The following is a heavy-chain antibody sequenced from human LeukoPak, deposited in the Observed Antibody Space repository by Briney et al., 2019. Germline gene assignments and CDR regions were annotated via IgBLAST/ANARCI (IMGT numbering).Heavy chain of an antibody. D-gene: IGHD3-3*01. V-gene: IGHV1-69*13. Sequence: SVKVSCKASGGTFSSYAISWVRQAPGQGLEWMGGIIPIFGTANYAQKFQGRVTITADESTSTAYMELSSLRSEDTAVYYCARGVLRFLEWPKDAFDIWGQGTMVTVSS. CDR3: ARGVLRFLEWPKDAFDI. J-gene: IGHJ3*02. CDR1: GGTFSSYA. CDR2: IIPIFGTA.